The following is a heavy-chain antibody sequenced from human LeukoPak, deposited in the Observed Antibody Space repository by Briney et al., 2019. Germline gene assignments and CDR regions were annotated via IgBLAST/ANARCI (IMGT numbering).Heavy chain of an antibody. CDR1: GFTISNAYY. D-gene: IGHD3-3*02. V-gene: IGHV4-38-2*02. CDR3: ARGISINWYFDL. J-gene: IGHJ2*01. Sequence: SETLSLTCSVSGFTISNAYYWAWVRQPPGKGLEWIGSIFHSGNTHYNPSLQTRVTISLDASRNQFSLNLDSVIAADTAVYFCARGISINWYFDLWGRGTLVTVSS. CDR2: IFHSGNT.